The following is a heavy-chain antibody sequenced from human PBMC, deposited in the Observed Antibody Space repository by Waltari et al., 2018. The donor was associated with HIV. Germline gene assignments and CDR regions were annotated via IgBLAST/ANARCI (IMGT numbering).Heavy chain of an antibody. CDR3: AKEDGPFGDILTGHFAFDY. V-gene: IGHV3-9*01. Sequence: EVQLVESGGGLVQPGRSLRLSCAASGFQFDDYAIHWVRQAPGKGLEWVSCISWNSRSVAYAASVNGRFSVSRDNAKTSVSLQIHSLRTEDTALYYCAKEDGPFGDILTGHFAFDYWGQGVLVTVSS. J-gene: IGHJ4*02. D-gene: IGHD3-9*01. CDR2: ISWNSRSV. CDR1: GFQFDDYA.